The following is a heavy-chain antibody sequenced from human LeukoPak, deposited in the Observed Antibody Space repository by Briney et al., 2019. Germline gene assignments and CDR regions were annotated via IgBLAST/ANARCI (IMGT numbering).Heavy chain of an antibody. CDR2: ISSSGSPI. V-gene: IGHV3-11*01. CDR1: GFTFSDHY. J-gene: IGHJ4*02. CDR3: ARAIFGPDY. D-gene: IGHD3-3*01. Sequence: KSGGSLRLSCAASGFTFSDHYMSWLRQAPGKGLEWLSYISSSGSPIYYADSVKGRFTITRDNAKNSLYLQMNSLRAEDTAVYYCARAIFGPDYWGQGTLVNVSS.